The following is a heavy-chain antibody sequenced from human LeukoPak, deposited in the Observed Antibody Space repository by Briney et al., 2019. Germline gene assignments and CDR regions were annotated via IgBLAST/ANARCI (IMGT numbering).Heavy chain of an antibody. CDR2: ISGSGDST. J-gene: IGHJ4*02. CDR1: GFTFSSYA. CDR3: AKNLLPHTVAYFDY. V-gene: IGHV3-23*01. D-gene: IGHD4-23*01. Sequence: TGGSLRLSCVASGFTFSSYAMSWVRQAPGKGLEWVSDISGSGDSTYYADSVKGRFTISRDNSKNTLYLRMNSLRAEDTAVYYCAKNLLPHTVAYFDYWGQGTLVTVSS.